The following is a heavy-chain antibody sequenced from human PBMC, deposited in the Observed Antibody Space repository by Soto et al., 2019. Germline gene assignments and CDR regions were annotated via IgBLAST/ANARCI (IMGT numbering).Heavy chain of an antibody. Sequence: GPTLVNPTQTLTLTCTFSGFSLSTSGMCVSWIRQPPGKALEWLALIDWDDDKYYSTSLKTRLTISKDTSKNQVVLTMTNMDPVDTATYYCARIRGIAVAGIYYYYYYGMDVWGQGTTVTVSS. CDR1: GFSLSTSGMC. CDR3: ARIRGIAVAGIYYYYYYGMDV. J-gene: IGHJ6*02. D-gene: IGHD6-19*01. CDR2: IDWDDDK. V-gene: IGHV2-70*01.